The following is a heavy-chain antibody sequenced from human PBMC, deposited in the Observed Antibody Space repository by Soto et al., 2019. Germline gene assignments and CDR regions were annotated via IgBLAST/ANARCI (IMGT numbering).Heavy chain of an antibody. CDR1: GGSISSYY. Sequence: SETLSLTCTVSGGSISSYYWSWTRQPPGKGLEWIGYIFYSGSTNYNPSLKSRVTISVDTSKNQFSLKLSSVTAADTAVYYCARRYSSLLDFWGQGTSVIGSS. CDR3: ARRYSSLLDF. V-gene: IGHV4-59*08. CDR2: IFYSGST. D-gene: IGHD6-13*01. J-gene: IGHJ4*02.